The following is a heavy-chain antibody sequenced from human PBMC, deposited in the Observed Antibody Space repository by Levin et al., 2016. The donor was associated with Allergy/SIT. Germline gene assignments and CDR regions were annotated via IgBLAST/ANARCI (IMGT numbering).Heavy chain of an antibody. J-gene: IGHJ4*02. V-gene: IGHV3-9*01. CDR2: ISWNSGSI. CDR3: AKAAAGSYFDY. D-gene: IGHD6-13*01. Sequence: GGSLRLSCAASGFTFDDYAMHWVRQAPGKGLEWVSGISWNSGSIGYADSVKGRFTISRDNAKNSLYLQMNSLRAEDTALYYCAKAAAGSYFDYWGQGTLVTVSS. CDR1: GFTFDDYA.